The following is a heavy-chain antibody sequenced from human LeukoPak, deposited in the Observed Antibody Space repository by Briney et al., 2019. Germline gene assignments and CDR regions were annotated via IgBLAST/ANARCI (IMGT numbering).Heavy chain of an antibody. CDR1: GGSISSGGYY. D-gene: IGHD1-26*01. Sequence: SETLSLTCTVSGGSISSGGYYWSWIRQHPGKGLEWIGYIYYSGSTYYNPSLKSRVTISADTSKNQFSLKLSSVTAADTAVYYCARAHIVGATFGGWFDPWGQGTLVTVSS. V-gene: IGHV4-31*03. CDR3: ARAHIVGATFGGWFDP. J-gene: IGHJ5*02. CDR2: IYYSGST.